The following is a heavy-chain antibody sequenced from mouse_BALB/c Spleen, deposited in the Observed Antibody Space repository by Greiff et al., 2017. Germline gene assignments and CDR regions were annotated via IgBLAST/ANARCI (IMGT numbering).Heavy chain of an antibody. V-gene: IGHV1-9*01. Sequence: LQESGAELMKPGASVKISCKATGYTFSSYWIEWVKQRPGHGLEWIGEILPGSGNTNYNEKFKGKATFTADTSSNTAYMQLSSLTSEDSAVYYWNTVVDYAMDYWGQGTSVTVS. CDR1: GYTFSSYW. CDR2: ILPGSGNT. J-gene: IGHJ4*01. CDR3: NTVVDYAMDY. D-gene: IGHD1-1*01.